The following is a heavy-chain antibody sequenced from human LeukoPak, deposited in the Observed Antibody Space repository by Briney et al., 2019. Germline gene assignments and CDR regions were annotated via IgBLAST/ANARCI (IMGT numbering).Heavy chain of an antibody. J-gene: IGHJ4*02. CDR2: LWSDGSSK. V-gene: IGHV3-33*01. Sequence: GGSLRLSCAASRFTFNSYGMHWVRQAPGKGLEGVAALWSDGSSKYYADSVKGRFTISRDNSKNTLFLQMNSLRAEDTAVYYCARDNSLGERGVIIGYWGQGTLVTVSS. D-gene: IGHD3-10*01. CDR1: RFTFNSYG. CDR3: ARDNSLGERGVIIGY.